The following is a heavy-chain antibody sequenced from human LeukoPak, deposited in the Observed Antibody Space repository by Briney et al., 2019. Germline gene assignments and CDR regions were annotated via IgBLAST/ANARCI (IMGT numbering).Heavy chain of an antibody. CDR3: TKDESEGYYTY. D-gene: IGHD2-2*02. V-gene: IGHV3-23*01. Sequence: GGSLRLSCGASRFTFSSCAMSWVRQAPWKGLEWVSVISGSGSSTYYADSVKGRFTISRDNSKNTLYLQMNSLRAEDTAVYYCTKDESEGYYTYWGQGTLVTVSS. CDR1: RFTFSSCA. J-gene: IGHJ4*02. CDR2: ISGSGSST.